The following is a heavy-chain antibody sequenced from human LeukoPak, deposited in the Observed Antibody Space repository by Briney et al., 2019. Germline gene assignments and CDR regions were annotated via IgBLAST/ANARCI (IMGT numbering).Heavy chain of an antibody. CDR2: ISAYNGNT. Sequence: ASVKVSCKASVYTFTGYGISWVRQAPGQGLEWMGWISAYNGNTDYPQKLRGRVTMTTDTSTSTAYMGLRSLRADDTAVYYCARRSQAGGTGIGYWGQGTLVTVSS. CDR3: ARRSQAGGTGIGY. J-gene: IGHJ4*02. V-gene: IGHV1-18*01. D-gene: IGHD6-19*01. CDR1: VYTFTGYG.